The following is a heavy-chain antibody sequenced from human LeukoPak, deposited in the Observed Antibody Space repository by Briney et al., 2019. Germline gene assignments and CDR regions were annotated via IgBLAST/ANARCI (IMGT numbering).Heavy chain of an antibody. V-gene: IGHV3-66*02. CDR2: TYAGGMT. CDR1: GFTVNTNY. J-gene: IGHJ4*02. Sequence: GGSLRLSCAASGFTVNTNYMTWVRQAPGKGLECVSITYAGGMTYYADSVKGRFTISRDSSKNVLYLQMNSLRAADTAVYYCARGTSRTSPLSGYYRGYFDYWGQGTLVTVSS. CDR3: ARGTSRTSPLSGYYRGYFDY. D-gene: IGHD3-3*01.